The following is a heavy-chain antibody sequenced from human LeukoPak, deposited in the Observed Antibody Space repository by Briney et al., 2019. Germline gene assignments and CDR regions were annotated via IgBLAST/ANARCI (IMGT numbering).Heavy chain of an antibody. CDR3: ARKGSYCRSTSCYKRLFDP. CDR1: GGSFSGYY. D-gene: IGHD2-2*02. V-gene: IGHV4-34*01. CDR2: INHSGSN. Sequence: SETLSLTCSVYGGSFSGYYWSWIHQPPGKGLDWIGEINHSGSNNYNPSLKSRVTISVDTSKNQFSLKLSSVSAVHSTVCYFARKGSYCRSTSCYKRLFDPGGRRTLVTVPS. J-gene: IGHJ5*02.